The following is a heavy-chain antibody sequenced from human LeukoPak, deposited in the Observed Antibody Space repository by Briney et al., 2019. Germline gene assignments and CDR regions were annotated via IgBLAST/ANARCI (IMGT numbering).Heavy chain of an antibody. CDR1: VGSVNGHY. CDR3: ARRAYSGSYYYFDY. J-gene: IGHJ4*02. V-gene: IGHV4-59*02. CDR2: IYSGGSI. Sequence: SETLSLTCSVSVGSVNGHYWSWIRQPPGKGLEWIGYIYSGGSINYNPSLRGRLTISVDPSKSQFSLTLNSVTAADTAAYYCARRAYSGSYYYFDYWGQGILVTVSS. D-gene: IGHD3-22*01.